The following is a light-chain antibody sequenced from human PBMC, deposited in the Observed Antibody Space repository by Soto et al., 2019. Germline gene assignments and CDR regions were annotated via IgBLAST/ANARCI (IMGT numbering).Light chain of an antibody. V-gene: IGLV1-40*01. CDR2: GAT. Sequence: QSVLTQPPSVSGAPGQRVTISCTGSSSNIGAGYDVHWYQQHPGTAPRLLIYGATHRPSGVPERFSGSRSGSSASLTITGLQGDDEADYYCCSYAGGSSYVFGAGTKLTVL. CDR3: CSYAGGSSYV. J-gene: IGLJ1*01. CDR1: SSNIGAGYD.